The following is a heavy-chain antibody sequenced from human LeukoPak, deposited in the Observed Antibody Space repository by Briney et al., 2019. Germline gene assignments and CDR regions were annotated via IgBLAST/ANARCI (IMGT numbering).Heavy chain of an antibody. CDR3: ATDPRGDQRWLQRKYYYYYMGV. CDR2: IIPIFGTA. J-gene: IGHJ6*03. D-gene: IGHD5-24*01. Sequence: ASVKVSCKASGGTFSSYAISWVRQAPGQGLEWMGGIIPIFGTANYAQKFQGRVTITTDESTSTAYMELSSLRSEDTAVYYCATDPRGDQRWLQRKYYYYYMGVWGKGTTVTVSS. CDR1: GGTFSSYA. V-gene: IGHV1-69*05.